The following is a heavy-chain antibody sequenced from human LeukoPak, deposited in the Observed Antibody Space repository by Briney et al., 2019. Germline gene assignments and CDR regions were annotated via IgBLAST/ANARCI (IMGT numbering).Heavy chain of an antibody. CDR1: GFTFSSYS. D-gene: IGHD2-21*02. J-gene: IGHJ1*01. CDR2: ISSSSSYI. Sequence: GGSLRLSCAASGFTFSSYSMNWVRQAPGKGLEWVSSISSSSSYIYYADSVKGRFTISRDNAQNSMYLQMNSLRVEDTAVYYCTSWGDTTAEYFQRWGQGTLVTVSS. CDR3: TSWGDTTAEYFQR. V-gene: IGHV3-21*01.